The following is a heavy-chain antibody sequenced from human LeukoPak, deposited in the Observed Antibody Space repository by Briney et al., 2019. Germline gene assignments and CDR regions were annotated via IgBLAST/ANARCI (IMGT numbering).Heavy chain of an antibody. CDR1: GFTFSAYV. Sequence: PGGSLRLSCAASGFTFSAYVMHWVRQAPGKGLECVAVISTDGNEKYYADSVKGRFSISRDNSKNTLYLQMSSLRTEDTAVYYCVRDGGYTGGWPYGAGDYWGQGNLVTVSS. CDR3: VRDGGYTGGWPYGAGDY. J-gene: IGHJ4*01. V-gene: IGHV3-30*04. CDR2: ISTDGNEK. D-gene: IGHD2-8*02.